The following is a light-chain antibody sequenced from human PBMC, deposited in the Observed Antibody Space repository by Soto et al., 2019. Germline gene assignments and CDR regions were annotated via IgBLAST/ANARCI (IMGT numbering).Light chain of an antibody. CDR2: DVN. J-gene: IGLJ2*01. CDR1: SSDVGGYNY. Sequence: QSALTQPASVSGSPGQSITISCTGTSSDVGGYNYVSWYQQDPGKAPKLMIYDVNNRPSGVSNRFSGSKSGNTASLTISGLQPEDEAYYYCSSYTSSSTLAVFGGGTKLTVL. V-gene: IGLV2-14*01. CDR3: SSYTSSSTLAV.